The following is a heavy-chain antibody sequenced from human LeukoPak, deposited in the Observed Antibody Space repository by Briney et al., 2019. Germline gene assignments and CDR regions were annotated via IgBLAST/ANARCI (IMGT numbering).Heavy chain of an antibody. D-gene: IGHD6-19*01. CDR2: TGGSDDNT. CDR3: TKDLMTGFSSGWYFAY. J-gene: IGHJ4*02. V-gene: IGHV3-23*01. CDR1: GFTFNGYA. Sequence: GGSLRLSCEGSGFTFNGYAFSWVRQAPGKGLEWVAVTGGSDDNTHYADSVKGRFTISRDNSEKRRFLQMNSLRPDDSALYYCTKDLMTGFSSGWYFAYWGQGTLVTVSS.